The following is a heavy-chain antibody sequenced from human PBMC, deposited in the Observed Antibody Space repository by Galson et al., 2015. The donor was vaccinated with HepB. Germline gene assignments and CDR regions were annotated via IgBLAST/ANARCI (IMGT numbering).Heavy chain of an antibody. CDR2: IYSGGST. J-gene: IGHJ4*02. D-gene: IGHD3-16*02. V-gene: IGHV3-53*01. CDR1: GFTVSSNY. Sequence: SLRLSCAASGFTVSSNYMSWVRQAPGKGLEWVSVIYSGGSTYYADSVKGRFTISRDNSKNTLYLQMNSLRAEDTAVYYCARGSGNDYVWGSYRYTYDYWGQGTLVTVSS. CDR3: ARGSGNDYVWGSYRYTYDY.